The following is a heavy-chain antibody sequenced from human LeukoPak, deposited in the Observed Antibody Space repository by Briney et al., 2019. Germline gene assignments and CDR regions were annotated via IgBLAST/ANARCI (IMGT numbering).Heavy chain of an antibody. CDR3: ARRDYLDHFYYIDV. Sequence: SETLSLTCAVYGGSFNDYYWIWIRQPPGKGLEWIGEIKPSGRSNYNPSLESRVTISVDTSKNHFSLKLSSVTAADTAVYYCARRDYLDHFYYIDVWDKGNTVTVSS. D-gene: IGHD3-10*01. J-gene: IGHJ6*03. CDR1: GGSFNDYY. V-gene: IGHV4-34*01. CDR2: IKPSGRS.